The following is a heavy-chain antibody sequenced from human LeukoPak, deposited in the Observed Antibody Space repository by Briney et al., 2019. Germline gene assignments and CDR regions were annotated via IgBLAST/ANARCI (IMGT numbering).Heavy chain of an antibody. CDR2: KSYDGNKK. D-gene: IGHD3/OR15-3a*01. CDR1: GFTFSTYG. Sequence: PGRSLRLSCAASGFTFSTYGMHWVRQPPGKGLEWVAVKSYDGNKKYYADSVKGRFTISRDNSKNTLYLQMNSLRAEDTAVYYCAKEGQNWTYWGQGTLVTVSS. V-gene: IGHV3-30*18. J-gene: IGHJ4*02. CDR3: AKEGQNWTY.